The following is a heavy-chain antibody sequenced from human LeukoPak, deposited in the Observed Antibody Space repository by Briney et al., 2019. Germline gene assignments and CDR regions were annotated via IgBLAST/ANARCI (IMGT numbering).Heavy chain of an antibody. V-gene: IGHV5-51*01. CDR2: VYPGDSDT. Sequence: GGSLKISCKGSGYSFTSYWIGWVRQMPGRGLEWMGIVYPGDSDTKYSPSFQGQVTISADKSISTAYLQWSSLKASDTAMYYCARHMTTMVTPFDYWGQGTLVTVSS. D-gene: IGHD4-23*01. CDR1: GYSFTSYW. CDR3: ARHMTTMVTPFDY. J-gene: IGHJ4*02.